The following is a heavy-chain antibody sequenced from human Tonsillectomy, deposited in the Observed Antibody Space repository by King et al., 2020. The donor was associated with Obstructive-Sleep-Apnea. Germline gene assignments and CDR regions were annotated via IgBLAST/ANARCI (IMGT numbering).Heavy chain of an antibody. CDR2: FKSKADGGTT. CDR3: TAGTGPGALGGYFDL. Sequence: VQLVESGGGLVKPGGSLRLSCAASGFTFSNAWMSWVRQAPGKGLEWVGRFKSKADGGTTDFAAPVKGRFTISRDDSKNTLYLQMNSLKTEDTAVDYCTAGTGPGALGGYFDLWGRGTLVTVSS. V-gene: IGHV3-15*01. J-gene: IGHJ2*01. CDR1: GFTFSNAW. D-gene: IGHD7-27*01.